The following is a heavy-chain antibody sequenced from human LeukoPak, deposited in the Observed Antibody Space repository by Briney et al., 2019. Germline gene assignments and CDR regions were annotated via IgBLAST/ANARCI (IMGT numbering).Heavy chain of an antibody. Sequence: KPGGSLRLSCAASGFTFSDYYMSWIRQAPGKGLEWVSYISSSGSTIYYADSVKGRFTISRDNAKDSLYLQMNSLRAEDTAVYYCARDHPDSLSGSYLHWGQGTLVTVSS. V-gene: IGHV3-11*01. CDR1: GFTFSDYY. J-gene: IGHJ4*02. CDR3: ARDHPDSLSGSYLH. D-gene: IGHD1-26*01. CDR2: ISSSGSTI.